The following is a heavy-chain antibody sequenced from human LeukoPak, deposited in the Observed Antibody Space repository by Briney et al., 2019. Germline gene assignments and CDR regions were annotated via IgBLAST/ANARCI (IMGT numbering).Heavy chain of an antibody. J-gene: IGHJ2*01. CDR3: AREATFERYFDL. CDR2: IIPILGIA. V-gene: IGHV1-69*04. D-gene: IGHD3-16*01. Sequence: SVKVSCKASGGTFSSYAISWVRQAPGQGLEWMGRIIPILGIANYAQKFQGRVTITADKSTSTAYMELSSLRSEDTAVYYCAREATFERYFDLWGRGTLVTVSS. CDR1: GGTFSSYA.